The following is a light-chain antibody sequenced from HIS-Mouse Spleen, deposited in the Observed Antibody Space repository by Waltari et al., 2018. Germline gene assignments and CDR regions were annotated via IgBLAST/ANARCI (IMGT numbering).Light chain of an antibody. CDR2: EDS. V-gene: IGLV3-10*01. CDR3: YSTDSSGNHRV. J-gene: IGLJ2*01. Sequence: SYELTQPPSVSVSPGQTARITCSGDALPKNYAYWYQQKSGQVPVLGIYEDSKRPSGIPERFSGSSSGTMATLTISGAQVEDEADYYCYSTDSSGNHRVFGGGTKLTVL. CDR1: ALPKNY.